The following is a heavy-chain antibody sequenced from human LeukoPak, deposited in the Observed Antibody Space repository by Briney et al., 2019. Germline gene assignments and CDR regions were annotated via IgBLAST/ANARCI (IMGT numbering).Heavy chain of an antibody. Sequence: GGSLRLSCAASGFTFSSYWMHWVRQAPGKGLVWVSRINSDGSSTSYADSVKGRFTISRDNAKNTLYLQMNSLRAEDTAVYYCARAQPGGDGGYSNYWGQGTLVTVSS. CDR3: ARAQPGGDGGYSNY. CDR1: GFTFSSYW. CDR2: INSDGSST. J-gene: IGHJ4*02. D-gene: IGHD3-10*01. V-gene: IGHV3-74*01.